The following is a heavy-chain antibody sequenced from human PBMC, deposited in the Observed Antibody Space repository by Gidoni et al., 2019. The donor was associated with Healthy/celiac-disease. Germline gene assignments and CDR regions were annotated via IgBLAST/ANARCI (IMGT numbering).Heavy chain of an antibody. V-gene: IGHV4-39*01. D-gene: IGHD2-2*01. Sequence: QLQLQESGPGLVNPSETLSLTCTVSGGSISSSHYYWGWIRQPPGKGLEWIGSICYSGSPYYNPSLKSRVTISVDTSKHQVSLKLSSVTAADTAVYHCARHAALVPAAIHWCDPWGQGTLVTVSS. J-gene: IGHJ5*02. CDR1: GGSISSSHYY. CDR2: ICYSGSP. CDR3: ARHAALVPAAIHWCDP.